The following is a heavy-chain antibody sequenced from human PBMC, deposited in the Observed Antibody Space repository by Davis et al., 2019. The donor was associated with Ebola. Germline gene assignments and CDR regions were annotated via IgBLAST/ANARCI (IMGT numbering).Heavy chain of an antibody. J-gene: IGHJ6*02. Sequence: PGGSLRLSCAVSRGSISSHFWSWIRQSPGQGLEWIGSIFYTGSTNLNPSLRSRVTLSVDRPKNQFSLNLTSVTAADTAVYFCARQSRSTRSPEYYHGLDVWGQGTTVVVSS. CDR1: RGSISSHF. V-gene: IGHV4-59*11. CDR2: IFYTGST. D-gene: IGHD3-16*01. CDR3: ARQSRSTRSPEYYHGLDV.